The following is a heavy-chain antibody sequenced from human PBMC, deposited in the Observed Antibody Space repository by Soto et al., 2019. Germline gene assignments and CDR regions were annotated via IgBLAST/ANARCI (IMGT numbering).Heavy chain of an antibody. CDR2: INPNSGGT. J-gene: IGHJ1*01. Sequence: ASVNVSCKASGYTFTGYYMHWVRQAPGQGLEWMGWINPNSGGTNYAQKFQGWVTMTRDTSISTAYMELSRLRSDDTAVYYCARWDDYGDYFQHWGQGTLVTVSS. CDR1: GYTFTGYY. CDR3: ARWDDYGDYFQH. V-gene: IGHV1-2*04. D-gene: IGHD4-17*01.